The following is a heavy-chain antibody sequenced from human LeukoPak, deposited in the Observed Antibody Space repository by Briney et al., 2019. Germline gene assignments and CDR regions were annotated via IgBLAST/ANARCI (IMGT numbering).Heavy chain of an antibody. D-gene: IGHD6-19*01. Sequence: PGGSLRLSCAASEFTVSTNYMSWVRQAPGKGLEWVSIIYSTGGKYYADSVKGRFTTSRDDYKHTLLLQMNSLGGEETAVYYCARGSDGWFAFDYWGQGILVTVSS. V-gene: IGHV3-66*01. CDR3: ARGSDGWFAFDY. J-gene: IGHJ4*02. CDR2: IYSTGGK. CDR1: EFTVSTNY.